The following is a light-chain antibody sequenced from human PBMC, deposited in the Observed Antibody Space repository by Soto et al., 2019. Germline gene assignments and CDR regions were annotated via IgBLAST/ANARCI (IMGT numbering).Light chain of an antibody. CDR3: XXXINYPWT. J-gene: IGKJ1*01. CDR2: GAS. Sequence: AIQMTQSPSSLSASVGDRVTISCRASQGIGNALGWYQQKPGKPPKVLIYGASNLQSGVPPRFSGSGSGTDFTLAISSLQPXDSXXXYXXXXINYPWTFGQGTKVEIK. CDR1: QGIGNA. V-gene: IGKV1-6*01.